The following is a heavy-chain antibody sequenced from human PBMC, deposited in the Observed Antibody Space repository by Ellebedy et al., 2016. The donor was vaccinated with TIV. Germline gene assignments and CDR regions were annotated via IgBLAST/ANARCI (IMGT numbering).Heavy chain of an antibody. CDR3: ATVERAMITVASYYYYYGMDV. D-gene: IGHD5-18*01. CDR1: GGTFSRYA. Sequence: AASVKVSCKASGGTFSRYAISWLRQAPGQGLEWMGGIIPIFETTNYAQRFQGRVTIIADESTNTAYMELSSLRSEDTAVYYCATVERAMITVASYYYYYGMDVWGQGTTVTVSS. V-gene: IGHV1-69*13. J-gene: IGHJ6*02. CDR2: IIPIFETT.